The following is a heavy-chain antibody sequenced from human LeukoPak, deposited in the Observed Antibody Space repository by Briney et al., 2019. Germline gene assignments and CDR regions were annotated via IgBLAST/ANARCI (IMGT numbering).Heavy chain of an antibody. CDR3: AGQYYYYYMDV. CDR1: GGSISSYY. J-gene: IGHJ6*03. Sequence: PSETLSLTCTVSGGSISSYYWSWLRQPPGKGLEWIGYIYYSGSTNYNPSLKSRVPISVDTSNNPFSLKLSSVTAADTAVYYCAGQYYYYYMDVWGKGTTVTVSS. V-gene: IGHV4-59*08. CDR2: IYYSGST.